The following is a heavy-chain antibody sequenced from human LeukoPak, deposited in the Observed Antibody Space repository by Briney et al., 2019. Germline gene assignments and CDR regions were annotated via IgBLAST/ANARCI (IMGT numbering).Heavy chain of an antibody. V-gene: IGHV1-2*02. CDR1: GYTFTGYY. CDR2: INPNSGNT. Sequence: ASVKVSCKASGYTFTGYYIHWVRQAPGQGLEWMGWINPNSGNTHYSQKFQGRVTMTRDSSINTAYMELSTLRSDDTAVYYCARDFAISSDWRHSNYMDIWGKGTPVTVSS. CDR3: ARDFAISSDWRHSNYMDI. D-gene: IGHD6-25*01. J-gene: IGHJ6*03.